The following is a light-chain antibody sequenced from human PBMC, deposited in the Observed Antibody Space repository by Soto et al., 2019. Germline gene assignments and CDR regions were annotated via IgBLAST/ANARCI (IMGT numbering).Light chain of an antibody. CDR1: QSVSTY. J-gene: IGKJ4*01. Sequence: EIVLTQSPATLSLSPGERGTLSCRASQSVSTYLAWYQQKPGQAPRLLIYDASNMATGIPARFSGSGSGKAFTLTISYIEPEDFALYYCQQHSDWVTLGGGTTVEI. CDR2: DAS. CDR3: QQHSDWVT. V-gene: IGKV3-11*01.